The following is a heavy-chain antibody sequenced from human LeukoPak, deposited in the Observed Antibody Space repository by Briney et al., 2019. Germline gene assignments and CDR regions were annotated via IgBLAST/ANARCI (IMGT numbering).Heavy chain of an antibody. V-gene: IGHV4-61*02. CDR1: GGSISSSSYY. D-gene: IGHD3-22*01. Sequence: SETLSLTCTVSGGSISSSSYYWSWIRQPAGKGLEWIGRIYTSGSTNYNPSLKSRVTMSVDTSKDQCSLKLSSVTAADTAVYYCAREKYYYDSSGYYWFDYWGQGTLVTVSS. CDR3: AREKYYYDSSGYYWFDY. CDR2: IYTSGST. J-gene: IGHJ4*02.